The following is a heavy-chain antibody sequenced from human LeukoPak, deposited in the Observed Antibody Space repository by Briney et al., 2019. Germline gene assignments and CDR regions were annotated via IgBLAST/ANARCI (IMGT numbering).Heavy chain of an antibody. CDR3: ARSRAVAGTSYFDY. CDR2: ISAYNGNT. D-gene: IGHD6-19*01. CDR1: GYTFTSYG. V-gene: IGHV1-18*01. J-gene: IGHJ4*02. Sequence: ASVKVSCKASGYTFTSYGISCVRQAPGQGLEWMGWISAYNGNTNYAQKLQGRVTMTTDTSTSTAYMELRSLRSDDTAVYYCARSRAVAGTSYFDYWGQGTLVTVSS.